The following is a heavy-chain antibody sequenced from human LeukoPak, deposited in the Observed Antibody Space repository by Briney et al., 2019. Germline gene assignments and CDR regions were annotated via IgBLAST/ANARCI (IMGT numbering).Heavy chain of an antibody. J-gene: IGHJ4*02. Sequence: ASVKVSCKASDYTFTSYGISWVRQAPGQGLEWMGWISAYNGNTNYAQKLQGRVTMTTDTSTSTAYMELRSLRSDDTAVYYCARDSTCDFWSGYYHNWGQGTLVTVSS. D-gene: IGHD3-3*01. CDR1: DYTFTSYG. CDR2: ISAYNGNT. V-gene: IGHV1-18*01. CDR3: ARDSTCDFWSGYYHN.